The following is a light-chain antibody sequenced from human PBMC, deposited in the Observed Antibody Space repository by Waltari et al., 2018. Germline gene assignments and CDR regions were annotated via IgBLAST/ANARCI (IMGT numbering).Light chain of an antibody. CDR1: QRVGKF. CDR3: QHYVRLPVS. V-gene: IGKV3-20*01. J-gene: IGKJ1*01. Sequence: EIVLTQSPGTLSLSPGERATLSCRASQRVGKFLAWYQQKPGQAPRLLIYDASIRATGIPDRFSGSGSVTDFSLTISRLEPEDFALYYCQHYVRLPVSFGQGTKVGIK. CDR2: DAS.